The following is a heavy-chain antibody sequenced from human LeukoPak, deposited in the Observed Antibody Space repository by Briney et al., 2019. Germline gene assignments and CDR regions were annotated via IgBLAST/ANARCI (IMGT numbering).Heavy chain of an antibody. CDR2: ISSSSSTI. D-gene: IGHD3-10*01. Sequence: GSLRLSCAASGFTFSSYSMNWVRQAPGKGLEWVSYISSSSSTIYYADSVKGRFTISRDNAKNSLYLQMNSLRAEDTAVYYCARVTMVRGVIAFDIWGQGTMVTVSS. V-gene: IGHV3-48*01. J-gene: IGHJ3*02. CDR1: GFTFSSYS. CDR3: ARVTMVRGVIAFDI.